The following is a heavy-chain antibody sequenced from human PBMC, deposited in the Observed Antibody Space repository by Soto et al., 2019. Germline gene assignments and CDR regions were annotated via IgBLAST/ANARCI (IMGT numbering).Heavy chain of an antibody. J-gene: IGHJ4*02. Sequence: SETLSLTCTVSGGSISSGGYYWSWIRQHPGKGLEWIGYIYYSGSTYYNPSLKSRVTISVDTSKNQFSLKLSSVTAADTAVYYCEREPNKGELLHRPDYWGQGTLVTVSS. D-gene: IGHD3-10*01. CDR3: EREPNKGELLHRPDY. CDR1: GGSISSGGYY. V-gene: IGHV4-31*03. CDR2: IYYSGST.